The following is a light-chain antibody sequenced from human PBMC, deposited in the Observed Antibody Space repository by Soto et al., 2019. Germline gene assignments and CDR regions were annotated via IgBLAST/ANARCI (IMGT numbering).Light chain of an antibody. CDR2: GAS. V-gene: IGKV3-20*01. J-gene: IGKJ4*01. CDR1: QSVNNNY. Sequence: ELVLTQSPGTLSLSPGERATLSCRARQSVNNNYLAWYQQKPGQSPRLLIYGASIRATAIPDRFSGSGSGTDFTLTISRLEPEDSAVYYCQQHSRSITFGGGTKVEI. CDR3: QQHSRSIT.